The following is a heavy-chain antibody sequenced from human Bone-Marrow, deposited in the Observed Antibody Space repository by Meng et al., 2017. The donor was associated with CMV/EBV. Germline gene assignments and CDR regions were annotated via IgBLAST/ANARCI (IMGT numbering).Heavy chain of an antibody. Sequence: GSLRLSCTVSGGSISSYYWSWIRQPPGKGLEWIGYIYYSGSTNYNPSLTSRVTISVDTSKNQFSLKLSSVTAADTAVYCCAREGYSNYATQRYYGMDVWGQGTTVTVSS. CDR2: IYYSGST. CDR3: AREGYSNYATQRYYGMDV. V-gene: IGHV4-59*01. CDR1: GGSISSYY. D-gene: IGHD4-11*01. J-gene: IGHJ6*02.